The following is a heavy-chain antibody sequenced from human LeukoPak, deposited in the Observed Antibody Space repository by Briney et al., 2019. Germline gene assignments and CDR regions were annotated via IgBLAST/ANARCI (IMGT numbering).Heavy chain of an antibody. J-gene: IGHJ4*02. CDR2: ISSSSSTI. CDR3: ARQYSGSKFDY. Sequence: PGGSLRLSCAASGFTFSSYSMNWVRQAPGKGLEWVSYISSSSSTIYYADSVKGRFTISRDNAKNSLYLQMNSLRAEDTAVYYCARQYSGSKFDYWGQGTLVTVSS. D-gene: IGHD1-26*01. V-gene: IGHV3-48*01. CDR1: GFTFSSYS.